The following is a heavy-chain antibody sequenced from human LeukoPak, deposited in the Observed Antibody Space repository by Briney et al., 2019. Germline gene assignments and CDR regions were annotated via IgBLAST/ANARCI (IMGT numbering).Heavy chain of an antibody. J-gene: IGHJ4*02. D-gene: IGHD6-19*01. Sequence: GGSLRLSCAASGFTFSDYYMTWIRQAPGKGLEWVSYISSSGSTTHYADSVKGRFTISRNNAKNSLFVQMSNLRAEDTAVYYCARVPRSGGSIDYWGQGTLVTVSS. V-gene: IGHV3-11*01. CDR1: GFTFSDYY. CDR2: ISSSGSTT. CDR3: ARVPRSGGSIDY.